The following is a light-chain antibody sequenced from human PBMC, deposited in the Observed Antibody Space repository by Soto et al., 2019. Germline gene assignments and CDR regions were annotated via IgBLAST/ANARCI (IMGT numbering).Light chain of an antibody. CDR2: KAS. J-gene: IGKJ1*01. V-gene: IGKV1-5*03. CDR3: QHYNSYSEA. CDR1: QTISSW. Sequence: DIQMTRSPSTLSGSVGDRVTITCRASQTISSWSAWYQQKPGKAPKLLIYKASTLKSGVPSRFSGSGSGTEFTLTLSSLQPDDFATYYCQHYNSYSEAFGQGTKVDI.